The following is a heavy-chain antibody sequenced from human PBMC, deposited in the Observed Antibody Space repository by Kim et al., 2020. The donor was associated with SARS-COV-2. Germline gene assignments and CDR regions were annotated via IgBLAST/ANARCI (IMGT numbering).Heavy chain of an antibody. CDR3: AKDLAVAGT. D-gene: IGHD6-19*01. CDR2: GSRT. V-gene: IGHV3-23*01. Sequence: GSRTYYAVSVKGRFTISRDNSKNTLYLQMNSLRAEDTAIYYCAKDLAVAGTWGQGTLVTVSS. J-gene: IGHJ4*02.